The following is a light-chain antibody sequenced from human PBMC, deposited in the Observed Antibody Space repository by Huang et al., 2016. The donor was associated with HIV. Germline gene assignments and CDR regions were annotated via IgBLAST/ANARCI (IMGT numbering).Light chain of an antibody. V-gene: IGKV2-30*01. J-gene: IGKJ1*01. CDR2: QVS. CDR1: QSLVSSYGDTH. CDR3: MQGTDWPGT. Sequence: DVVMTQVPLSLPVTLGQPASIFFKSSQSLVSSYGDTHVNWFQQRTGQSPRRLMYQVSKRESGVQERVSGSGSGNYFTLRINRVEAEDVASYYCMQGTDWPGTFGQGTKMEI.